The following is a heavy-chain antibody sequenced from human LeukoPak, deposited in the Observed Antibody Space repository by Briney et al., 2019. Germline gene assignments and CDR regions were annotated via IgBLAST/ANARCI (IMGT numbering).Heavy chain of an antibody. V-gene: IGHV1-18*01. CDR1: GYSFTSYG. J-gene: IGHJ5*01. CDR2: ISAYNGNT. Sequence: ASVKVSCKASGYSFTSYGITWVRQAPGQGLEWIGWISAYNGNTNFAQNLQGRVTMTTDTSTNTAYMELRSLRSDDTAVYYCARVGLDSNQGWFDYWGQGTLVTVSS. D-gene: IGHD2-2*03. CDR3: ARVGLDSNQGWFDY.